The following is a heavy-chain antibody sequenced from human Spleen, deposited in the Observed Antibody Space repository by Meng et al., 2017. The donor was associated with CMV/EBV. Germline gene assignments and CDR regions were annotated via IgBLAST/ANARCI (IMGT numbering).Heavy chain of an antibody. J-gene: IGHJ6*02. Sequence: ASVKVSCKASGYTFMSYDINWVRQAPGQGLEWMGIITPSGGTTIYAQKFQGRVTMTRDTSTSTVNMELSSLRSEDTAMYYCARGDYYGSNVWGQGTTVTVSS. CDR1: GYTFMSYD. D-gene: IGHD3-10*01. CDR3: ARGDYYGSNV. CDR2: ITPSGGTT. V-gene: IGHV1-46*01.